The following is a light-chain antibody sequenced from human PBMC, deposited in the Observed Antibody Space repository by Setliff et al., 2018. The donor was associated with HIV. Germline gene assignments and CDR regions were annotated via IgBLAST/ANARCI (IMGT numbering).Light chain of an antibody. Sequence: QSALAQPPSVSGSPGQSVTISCTGTSSDVGSYNRVSWYQQPPGTAPKLVIYEVSNRPSGVPDRFSGSKSGNTASLTISGLQADDGADYYCSSYTSSSGGVFGGGTKVTVL. CDR1: SSDVGSYNR. CDR2: EVS. V-gene: IGLV2-18*02. J-gene: IGLJ2*01. CDR3: SSYTSSSGGV.